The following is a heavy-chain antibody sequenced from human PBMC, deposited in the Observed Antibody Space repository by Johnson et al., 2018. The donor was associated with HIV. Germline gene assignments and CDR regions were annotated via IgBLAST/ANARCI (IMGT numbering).Heavy chain of an antibody. Sequence: VQLVESGGGLVQPGRSLRLSCAASGFTFDDYAMHWVRQAPGKGLEWVANIKQDGSEKYYVDSVKGRFTISRDNAKNSLYLQMNSLRAEDTAVYYCAREGNYYDSSGADAFDIWGQGTMVTVSS. CDR2: IKQDGSEK. V-gene: IGHV3-7*01. CDR3: AREGNYYDSSGADAFDI. J-gene: IGHJ3*02. CDR1: GFTFDDYA. D-gene: IGHD3-22*01.